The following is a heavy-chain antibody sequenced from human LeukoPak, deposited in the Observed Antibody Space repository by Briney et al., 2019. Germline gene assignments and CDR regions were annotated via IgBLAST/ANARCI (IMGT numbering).Heavy chain of an antibody. CDR2: IYQSGST. D-gene: IGHD3-10*01. CDR1: GGSISSGAYS. J-gene: IGHJ4*02. V-gene: IGHV4-30-2*01. CDR3: ARGSRAVRYFDF. Sequence: SETLSLTCTVSGGSISSGAYSWSWIRQPPGKGLEWIGYIYQSGSTYHNPSLKSRVTISGDRSKNQFSLKLTSVTAADTAVYYCARGSRAVRYFDFWGQGTLVTVSS.